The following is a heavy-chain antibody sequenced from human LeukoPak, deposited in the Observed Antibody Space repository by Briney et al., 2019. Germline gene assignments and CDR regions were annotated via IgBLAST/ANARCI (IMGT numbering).Heavy chain of an antibody. Sequence: SETLSLTCAVYGGSFSGYYWSWIRQPPGKGLEWIGEINHSGSTNYNPSLKSRVTISVDTSKNQFSLKLSSVTAADTAVYYCARDSRAGTSIPYYYYGMDVWGQGTTVTVSS. CDR2: INHSGST. J-gene: IGHJ6*02. V-gene: IGHV4-34*01. CDR3: ARDSRAGTSIPYYYYGMDV. D-gene: IGHD6-13*01. CDR1: GGSFSGYY.